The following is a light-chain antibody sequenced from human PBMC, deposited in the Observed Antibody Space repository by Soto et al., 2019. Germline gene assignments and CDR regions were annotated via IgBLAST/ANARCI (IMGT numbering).Light chain of an antibody. V-gene: IGKV1-9*01. Sequence: DIQLTQSPSTLSASVGDRVTITCRASQSVRSWLAWYQQKPGRAPKFLIYDASTLQSGVPSRFSGSGSGTEFTLTISSLQPEDFATYYCHQLNSYPITFGQGTRLEIK. J-gene: IGKJ5*01. CDR2: DAS. CDR3: HQLNSYPIT. CDR1: QSVRSW.